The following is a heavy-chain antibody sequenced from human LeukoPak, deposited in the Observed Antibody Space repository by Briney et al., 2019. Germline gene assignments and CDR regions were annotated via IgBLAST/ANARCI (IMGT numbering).Heavy chain of an antibody. J-gene: IGHJ6*02. CDR2: IYHSGST. CDR3: AREDGSGPRGGDGMDV. CDR1: GGSISSGGYS. D-gene: IGHD3-10*01. V-gene: IGHV4-30-2*01. Sequence: PSETLSLTCAVSGGSISSGGYSWSWIRQPPGKGLEWIGYIYHSGSTYYNPSLKSRVTISVDRSKNQFSLKLSSVTAADAAVYYCAREDGSGPRGGDGMDVWGQGTTVTVSS.